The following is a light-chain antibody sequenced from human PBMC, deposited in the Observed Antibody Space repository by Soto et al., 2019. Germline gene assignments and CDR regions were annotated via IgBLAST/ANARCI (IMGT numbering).Light chain of an antibody. CDR2: DVS. J-gene: IGLJ1*01. Sequence: QSALTQPASVSGSPGQSITIFCTGTSSDVGGYNYVSWYQHHPGKAPKLMIFDVSNRTSGVSNRFSGSKSGNTASLTISGLHPEDEADYYCSSYTTSNTRQIVFGTGTKLTVL. CDR3: SSYTTSNTRQIV. V-gene: IGLV2-14*03. CDR1: SSDVGGYNY.